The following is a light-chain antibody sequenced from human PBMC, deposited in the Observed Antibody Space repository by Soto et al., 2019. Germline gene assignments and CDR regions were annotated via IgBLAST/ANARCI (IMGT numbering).Light chain of an antibody. J-gene: IGKJ1*01. CDR3: QQRSNWRWT. V-gene: IGKV3-11*01. CDR2: DAS. CDR1: QSISTY. Sequence: EIVLTQSPATLSLSPGERVTLSCRASQSISTYLAWYQQKPGQAPRLLIYDASNRATGIPPRFSGSGSGTDFTLTISSLEPEDFAVYYCQQRSNWRWTFGQGTKVDI.